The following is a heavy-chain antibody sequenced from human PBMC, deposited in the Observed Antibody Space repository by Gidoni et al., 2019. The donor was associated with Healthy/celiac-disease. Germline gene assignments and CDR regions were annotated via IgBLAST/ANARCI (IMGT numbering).Heavy chain of an antibody. CDR2: INHSGST. V-gene: IGHV4-34*01. CDR3: ARGRERWLQQDRGAWYFDL. D-gene: IGHD1-1*01. J-gene: IGHJ2*01. CDR1: GGSFRGYY. Sequence: QVQLQQWGAGLLKPSETLSPTCAVDGGSFRGYYWGWIRQPPGKGMEVMGEINHSGSTNYNPSLKSRVTISVDTSKNQFSLKLSSVTAADTAVYYCARGRERWLQQDRGAWYFDLWGRGTLVTVSS.